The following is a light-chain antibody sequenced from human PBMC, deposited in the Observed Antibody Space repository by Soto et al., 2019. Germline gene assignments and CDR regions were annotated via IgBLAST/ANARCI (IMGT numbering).Light chain of an antibody. CDR2: SND. CDR1: TSNIGTNT. CDR3: SSYTSSSTLV. Sequence: QAVVTQSPSASGTPGQRVSISCSGSTSNIGTNTVSWYQHVPGTAPKLLIYSNDQRPSAVPGRFSGSKSGTSASLAISGLLSEDEADYYCSSYTSSSTLVFGGGTKLTVL. J-gene: IGLJ2*01. V-gene: IGLV1-44*01.